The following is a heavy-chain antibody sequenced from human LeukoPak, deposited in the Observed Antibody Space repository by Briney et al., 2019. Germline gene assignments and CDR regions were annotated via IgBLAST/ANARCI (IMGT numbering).Heavy chain of an antibody. Sequence: GESLKISCKASGYTFSNYWIGWVRQMPGKGLEWMGIIYPGDSDTRYSPSFQGQVTISADKSISTAYLQWSSLKASDTAMYYCARLLPMIWFGENWFDPWGQGTLVTVSS. D-gene: IGHD3-10*01. CDR1: GYTFSNYW. J-gene: IGHJ5*02. CDR2: IYPGDSDT. V-gene: IGHV5-51*01. CDR3: ARLLPMIWFGENWFDP.